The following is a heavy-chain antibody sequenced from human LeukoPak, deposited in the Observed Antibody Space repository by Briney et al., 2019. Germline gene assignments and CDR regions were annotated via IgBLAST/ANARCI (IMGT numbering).Heavy chain of an antibody. CDR3: AKQLGYCSDGSCYFPY. CDR1: GFTFSSSA. V-gene: IGHV3-23*01. CDR2: ISNNGGYT. Sequence: PGGSLRLSCAASGFTFSSSAMSWVRQAPGEGLERVSAISNNGGYTYYADSVQGRFTISRDNSKSTLCLQMNSLRAEDTAVYYCAKQLGYCSDGSCYFPYWGQGTLVTVSS. J-gene: IGHJ4*02. D-gene: IGHD2-15*01.